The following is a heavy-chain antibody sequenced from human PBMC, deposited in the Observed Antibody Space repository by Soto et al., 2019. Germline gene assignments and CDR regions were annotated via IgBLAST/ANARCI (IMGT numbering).Heavy chain of an antibody. D-gene: IGHD1-26*01. J-gene: IGHJ4*02. Sequence: HPGGSLRLSCAASGFNFSTYYMGWVRQAPGKGLEWVANIAEDGSKKDYADSVEGRFTVSRDNADNSLHLQMHSLRVEDTALYYCVRGGAALPHWGQGAWVTVSS. CDR2: IAEDGSKK. CDR3: VRGGAALPH. V-gene: IGHV3-7*01. CDR1: GFNFSTYY.